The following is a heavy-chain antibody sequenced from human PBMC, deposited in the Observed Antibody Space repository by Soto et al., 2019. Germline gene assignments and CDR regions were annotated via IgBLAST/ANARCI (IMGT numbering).Heavy chain of an antibody. J-gene: IGHJ4*02. V-gene: IGHV4-31*03. D-gene: IGHD5-12*01. CDR1: GGSISGGGSY. CDR3: AREAHSGYDDY. Sequence: QVQLQESGPGLVKPSQTLSLTCTVPGGSISGGGSYWSWIRQHPGKGLEWIGYIYYSGSTYYNPSLKSRVTISVDTSKNQFSLKLSSVTAADTAVYYCAREAHSGYDDYWGQGTLVTVSS. CDR2: IYYSGST.